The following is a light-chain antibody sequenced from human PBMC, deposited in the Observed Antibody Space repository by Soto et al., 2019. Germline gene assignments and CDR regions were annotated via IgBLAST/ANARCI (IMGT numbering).Light chain of an antibody. Sequence: QSALTQPPSASGSPGQSVTISCTGTSSDVGGYNYVSRYQQHPGKAPKLMIYEVSKRPSGVPDRFSGSKSGNTASLTVSGLQAEDEADYYCSSYAGSNILFGGGTKLTAL. CDR1: SSDVGGYNY. V-gene: IGLV2-8*01. CDR3: SSYAGSNIL. CDR2: EVS. J-gene: IGLJ2*01.